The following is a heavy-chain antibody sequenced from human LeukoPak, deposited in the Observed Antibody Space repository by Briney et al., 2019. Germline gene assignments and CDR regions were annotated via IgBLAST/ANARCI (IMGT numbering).Heavy chain of an antibody. V-gene: IGHV3-30*02. Sequence: GGSLRLSCAASGFTFNSYGMHWVRPAPGKGPEWVAFIRYDGSYEYYADSVKGRFTISRDNSKTTLYLQMNSLRSEDTAVYYCAKDGGLHLYYYYNYMDIWGKGTTVTVSS. CDR3: AKDGGLHLYYYYNYMDI. CDR2: IRYDGSYE. D-gene: IGHD5-24*01. J-gene: IGHJ6*03. CDR1: GFTFNSYG.